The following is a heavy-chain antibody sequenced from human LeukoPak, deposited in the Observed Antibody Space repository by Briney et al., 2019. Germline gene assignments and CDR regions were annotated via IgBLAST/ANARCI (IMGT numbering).Heavy chain of an antibody. D-gene: IGHD3-9*01. Sequence: GGSLGLSCAASGFTFTNAWMNWVRQAPGKGLEWVGRIKSKADGETIDYAAPVKGRFTFSRDDSKNMLYLQMNGLKSEDTAVYYCSTLTSRYLSDSWGQGTLVTVSS. J-gene: IGHJ4*02. CDR3: STLTSRYLSDS. V-gene: IGHV3-15*07. CDR1: GFTFTNAW. CDR2: IKSKADGETI.